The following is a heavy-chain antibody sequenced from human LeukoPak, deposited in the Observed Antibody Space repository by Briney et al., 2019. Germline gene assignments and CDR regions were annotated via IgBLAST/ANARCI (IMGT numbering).Heavy chain of an antibody. J-gene: IGHJ6*02. D-gene: IGHD1-26*01. V-gene: IGHV3-48*04. CDR2: ISGSSSTI. CDR3: ARLVGATAYYYYGMDV. Sequence: GGSLRLPCAASEFTFSSYSMNWVRQAPGKGLEWVSYISGSSSTIYYADSVKGRFTISRDNAKNSLYLQMNSLRAEDTAVYYCARLVGATAYYYYGMDVWGQGTTVTVSS. CDR1: EFTFSSYS.